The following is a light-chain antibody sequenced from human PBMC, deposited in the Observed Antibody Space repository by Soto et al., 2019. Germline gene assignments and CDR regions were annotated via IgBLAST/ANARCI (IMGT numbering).Light chain of an antibody. CDR3: QQRSNWPT. Sequence: EIVLTQSPATLSLSPGERATLSCRASQSVSNSLAWYQQKPGQAPRLLIYAASNRATGIPARFSGSGSGTDFTLTISNLEPEDFAVYYCQQRSNWPTFGQGTRLEIK. CDR2: AAS. V-gene: IGKV3-11*01. CDR1: QSVSNS. J-gene: IGKJ5*01.